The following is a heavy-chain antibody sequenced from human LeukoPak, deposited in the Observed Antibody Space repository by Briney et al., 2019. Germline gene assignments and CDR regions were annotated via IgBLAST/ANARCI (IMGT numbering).Heavy chain of an antibody. Sequence: PSETLSLTCAVYGGSFSGYYWSWIRQPPGKGLEWIGEINHSGSTNYNPSLKSRVTISVDTSKNQLSLKLSSVTAADTAVYYCARSSGYLFDPWGQGTLVTVSS. J-gene: IGHJ5*02. CDR2: INHSGST. V-gene: IGHV4-34*01. CDR3: ARSSGYLFDP. D-gene: IGHD3-22*01. CDR1: GGSFSGYY.